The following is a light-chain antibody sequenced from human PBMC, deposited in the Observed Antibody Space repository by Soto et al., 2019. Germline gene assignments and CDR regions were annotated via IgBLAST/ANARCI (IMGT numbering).Light chain of an antibody. J-gene: IGKJ3*01. Sequence: EIVLTQSPATLSLSPGERATLSCRASQSVSSYLAWYQQKPGQAPRLLIYDASNRATGIPARFSGSGSGTDFTPTIISLEPEDFAVYYCQQRSNWRFTFGPGTKVDIK. CDR2: DAS. CDR3: QQRSNWRFT. V-gene: IGKV3-11*01. CDR1: QSVSSY.